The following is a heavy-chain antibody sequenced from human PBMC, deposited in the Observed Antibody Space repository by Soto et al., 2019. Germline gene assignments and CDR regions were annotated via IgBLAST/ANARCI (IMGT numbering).Heavy chain of an antibody. Sequence: GASVEVSCKASGYTFTGYYMHWVRQAPGQGLEWMGWINPNSGGTNYAQKFQGWVTMTRDTSISTAYMELSRLRSDDTAVYYCAREAGGIAVAPRYFDYWGQGTLVTVSS. CDR3: AREAGGIAVAPRYFDY. D-gene: IGHD6-19*01. CDR1: GYTFTGYY. J-gene: IGHJ4*02. CDR2: INPNSGGT. V-gene: IGHV1-2*04.